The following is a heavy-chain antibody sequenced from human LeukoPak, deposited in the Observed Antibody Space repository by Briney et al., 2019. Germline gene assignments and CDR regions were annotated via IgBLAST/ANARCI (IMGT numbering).Heavy chain of an antibody. Sequence: QPGGSLRLSCAASGFTFSSYGMHWVRQAPGKGLEWVAVISYDGSNKYYADSVKGRFTISRDNSKNTLYLQMNSLRAEDTAVYYCAKEGSTSIAAAGSSGMDVWGQGTTVTVSS. V-gene: IGHV3-30*18. D-gene: IGHD6-13*01. CDR2: ISYDGSNK. CDR3: AKEGSTSIAAAGSSGMDV. J-gene: IGHJ6*02. CDR1: GFTFSSYG.